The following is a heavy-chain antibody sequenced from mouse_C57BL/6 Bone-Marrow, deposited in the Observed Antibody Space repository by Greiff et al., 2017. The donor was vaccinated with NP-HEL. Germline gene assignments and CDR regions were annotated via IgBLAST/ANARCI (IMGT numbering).Heavy chain of an antibody. CDR2: ISNGGGSN. J-gene: IGHJ3*01. CDR3: ATLEGFAD. Sequence: EVQLVESGGGLVQPGGSLKLSCAASGFTFSDYYMYWVRQPPEKGLEWVAYISNGGGSNSYPDTVKGRFPISRANDNTTLFLQMSRQKSEDTAMYYCATLEGFADWGQGTQVTVTA. CDR1: GFTFSDYY. V-gene: IGHV5-12*01.